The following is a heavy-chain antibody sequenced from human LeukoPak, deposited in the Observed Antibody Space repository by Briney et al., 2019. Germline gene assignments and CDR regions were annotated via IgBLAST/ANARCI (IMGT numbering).Heavy chain of an antibody. CDR2: IYYSGST. Sequence: PSETLSLTCTVSGGSISSYYWSWIRQPPGKGLEWIGYIYYSGSTFYNPSLKSRVTMSVDTSKNQFSLKLSLVTAADTAIYYCVRNRVGGVDHWGQGTLVTVSS. J-gene: IGHJ4*02. CDR3: VRNRVGGVDH. CDR1: GGSISSYY. V-gene: IGHV4-59*12. D-gene: IGHD1-26*01.